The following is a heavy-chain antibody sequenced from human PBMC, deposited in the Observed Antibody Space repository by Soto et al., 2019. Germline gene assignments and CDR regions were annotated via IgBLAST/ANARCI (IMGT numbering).Heavy chain of an antibody. D-gene: IGHD2-2*01. CDR1: GYSFTSNW. V-gene: IGHV5-51*01. J-gene: IGHJ4*02. Sequence: GESLKISCEASGYSFTSNWIGWVRQMPGKGLEWMGIINPADSDIKYSPSFQGQVTISADKSISTVYLQWSSLQASDTAMCYCARHSREEKGWTIRRLDYWGQGTLVTVSS. CDR2: INPADSDI. CDR3: ARHSREEKGWTIRRLDY.